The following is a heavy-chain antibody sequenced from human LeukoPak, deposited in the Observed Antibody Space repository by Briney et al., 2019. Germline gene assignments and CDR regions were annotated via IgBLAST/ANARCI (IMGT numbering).Heavy chain of an antibody. V-gene: IGHV4-61*02. Sequence: SETLSLTCTVSGGSISSGSYYWSWIRQPAGKGLEWIGRIYTSGSTNYNPSLKSRVTISVDTSKNQFSLKLSSVTAADTAVYYCARDVVVPAIKIYYFDYWGQGTLVTVSS. CDR2: IYTSGST. CDR1: GGSISSGSYY. CDR3: ARDVVVPAIKIYYFDY. D-gene: IGHD2-2*01. J-gene: IGHJ4*02.